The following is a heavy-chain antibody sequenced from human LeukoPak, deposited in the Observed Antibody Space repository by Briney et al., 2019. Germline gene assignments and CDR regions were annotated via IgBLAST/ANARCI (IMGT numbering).Heavy chain of an antibody. CDR2: IYSGGST. Sequence: GGSLRLSCAASGFTVSSNYMSWVRQAPGKGLEWVSVIYSGGSTYYADSVKGRFTISRDNPKNTLYLQMNSLRAEDTAVYYCARDLAVRGFDYWGQGTLVTVSS. CDR3: ARDLAVRGFDY. V-gene: IGHV3-66*01. J-gene: IGHJ4*02. D-gene: IGHD3-10*01. CDR1: GFTVSSNY.